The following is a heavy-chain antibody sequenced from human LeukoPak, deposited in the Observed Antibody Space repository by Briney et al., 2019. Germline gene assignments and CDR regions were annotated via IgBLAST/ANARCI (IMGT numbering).Heavy chain of an antibody. J-gene: IGHJ6*03. D-gene: IGHD4-11*01. CDR2: IYYSGST. V-gene: IGHV4-59*01. CDR3: ARDTVTTYYYYMDV. CDR1: GGSISSYY. Sequence: SGTLSLTCTVSGGSISSYYWSWIRQPPGKGLEWIGYIYYSGSTNYNPSLKSRVTISVDTSKNQFSLKLSSVTAADTAVYYCARDTVTTYYYYMDVWGKGTTVTVSS.